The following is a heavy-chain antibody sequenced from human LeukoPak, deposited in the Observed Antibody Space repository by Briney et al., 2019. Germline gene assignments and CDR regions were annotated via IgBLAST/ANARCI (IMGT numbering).Heavy chain of an antibody. CDR2: IYYSGST. V-gene: IGHV4-39*07. J-gene: IGHJ4*02. CDR3: ARDRSSSPLGGFDY. D-gene: IGHD6-6*01. CDR1: GGSISSSSYY. Sequence: SETLSLTCSVSGGSISSSSYYWGWVRQPPGKGLEWIGSIYYSGSTYYNPSLKSRVSISVDTSKNQFSLKLRSVTAADTAVYYCARDRSSSPLGGFDYWGQGTLVTVSS.